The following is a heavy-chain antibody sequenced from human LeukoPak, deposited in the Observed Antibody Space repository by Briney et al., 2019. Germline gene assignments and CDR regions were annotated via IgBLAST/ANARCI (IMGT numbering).Heavy chain of an antibody. Sequence: GGSLRLSCAASGFSFSEHSMNWVRQAPGKGLEWVSNIRGSSSAMNYADSVKGRFTISRDNAKNSLYLEMGSLRAEDTAVYYCARDRDWSFDYWGLGTLVSVSS. J-gene: IGHJ4*02. CDR2: IRGSSSAM. V-gene: IGHV3-48*04. CDR3: ARDRDWSFDY. D-gene: IGHD3-9*01. CDR1: GFSFSEHS.